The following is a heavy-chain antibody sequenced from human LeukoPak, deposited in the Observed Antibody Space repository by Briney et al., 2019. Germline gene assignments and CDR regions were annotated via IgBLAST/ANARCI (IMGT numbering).Heavy chain of an antibody. CDR2: ISGSGSSI. CDR1: GFIFSSYA. V-gene: IGHV3-23*01. CDR3: AKLGDGFDI. D-gene: IGHD7-27*01. Sequence: GGSLRLSCAASGFIFSSYAMSWVRQAPGKGLQWVSTISGSGSSIYYADSVKGRFTTSRDNSKNTLYLQMNSLRAEDTAIYYCAKLGDGFDIRGQGTTVTLSS. J-gene: IGHJ3*02.